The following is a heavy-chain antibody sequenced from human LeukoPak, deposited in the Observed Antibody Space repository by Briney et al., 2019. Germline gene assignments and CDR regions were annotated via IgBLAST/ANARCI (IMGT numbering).Heavy chain of an antibody. CDR1: GFTFSTYW. CDR2: INQDGSEK. CDR3: ARDFAY. Sequence: GGSLRLSCAASGFTFSTYWMSWVRQAPGKGLEWVAYINQDGSEKHYVDSGKGRFTVSRDNAKNSLYLQMNSLRADDTAVYYCARDFAYWGQGTLVTVSS. J-gene: IGHJ4*02. V-gene: IGHV3-7*01.